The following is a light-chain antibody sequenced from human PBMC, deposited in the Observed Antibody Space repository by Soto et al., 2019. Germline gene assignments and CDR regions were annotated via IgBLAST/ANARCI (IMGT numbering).Light chain of an antibody. CDR3: PRYGGSPPVT. CDR2: SAS. CDR1: QSFSSSN. Sequence: EVVLTQSPGTLSLSPGERATLSCRASQSFSSSNLAWYQHKPGQPPKLIVYSASRSATGIPDRFSGSGSGTDCNLTISRLEPEDFAMYDCPRYGGSPPVTFGGGTKVDIK. J-gene: IGKJ4*01. V-gene: IGKV3-20*01.